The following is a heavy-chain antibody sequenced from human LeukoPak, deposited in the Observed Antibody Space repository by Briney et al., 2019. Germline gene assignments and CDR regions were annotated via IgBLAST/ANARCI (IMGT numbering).Heavy chain of an antibody. V-gene: IGHV3-30-3*01. J-gene: IGHJ4*02. CDR3: ARDGGEPGIYYFDY. D-gene: IGHD3-16*01. CDR2: ISYDGSNK. CDR1: GFTFSSYA. Sequence: GRSLRLSCAASGFTFSSYAMHWVRQAPGKGLEWVAVISYDGSNKYYADSVKGRFTISRDNSKNTLYLQMNSLRAEDTAVYYWARDGGEPGIYYFDYWGQGTLVTVSS.